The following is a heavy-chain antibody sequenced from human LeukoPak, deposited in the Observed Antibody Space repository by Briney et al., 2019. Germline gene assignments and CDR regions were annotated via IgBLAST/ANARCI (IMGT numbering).Heavy chain of an antibody. CDR3: AKDRYCTSSSCPIDY. D-gene: IGHD2-2*01. J-gene: IGHJ4*02. Sequence: GGSLRLSCATSGFTFSSNWMSWVRHAPGRGLEWVANIKPDGSAEYYAASVKGRFTVSRDNAKNSLFLQMNSLRVEDTALYYCAKDRYCTSSSCPIDYWGQGTMVTVSS. CDR2: IKPDGSAE. V-gene: IGHV3-7*03. CDR1: GFTFSSNW.